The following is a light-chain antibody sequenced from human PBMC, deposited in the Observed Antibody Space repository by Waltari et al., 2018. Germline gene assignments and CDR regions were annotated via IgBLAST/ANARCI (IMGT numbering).Light chain of an antibody. CDR3: CSYAGLGIYV. CDR1: SSAGGNYNL. J-gene: IGLJ1*01. CDR2: EVT. Sequence: QSGLTQPASVSGSPGQSITISCTGTSSAGGNYNLVSWYQHYPGKAPKLMVYEVTKRPSGVSDRFSGSKSGNTASLTIYGLQSEDEADYYCCSYAGLGIYVFGTGTKVTVL. V-gene: IGLV2-23*02.